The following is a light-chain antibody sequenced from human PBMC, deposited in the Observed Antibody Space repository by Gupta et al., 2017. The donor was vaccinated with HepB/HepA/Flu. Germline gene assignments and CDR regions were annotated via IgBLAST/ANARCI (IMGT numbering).Light chain of an antibody. J-gene: IGKJ4*01. V-gene: IGKV1-33*01. CDR2: DAS. Sequence: IHMTQSPSSLSASVGDRVTITCQASQDISNYLNWYQQKPGKAPKLQIYDASNLEKGVPSRFSGSGSGTDFTFTISRLKPEDIATYYCQKDHNLYTFGGGTKVEIK. CDR3: QKDHNLYT. CDR1: QDISNY.